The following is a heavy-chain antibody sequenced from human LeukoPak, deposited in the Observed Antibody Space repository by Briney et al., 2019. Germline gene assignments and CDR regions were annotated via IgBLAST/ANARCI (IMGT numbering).Heavy chain of an antibody. V-gene: IGHV4-39*01. CDR2: IYYSGST. CDR3: ARHGAYYDSSGFIDY. Sequence: PSETLSLTCTVSGGSISSSSYYWGWIRQPPGKGLEWIGSIYYSGSTYYNPSLKSRVTISVDTSKNQFSLKLSSVTAADTAVYYCARHGAYYDSSGFIDYWGQGTLVTVSS. J-gene: IGHJ4*02. D-gene: IGHD3-22*01. CDR1: GGSISSSSYY.